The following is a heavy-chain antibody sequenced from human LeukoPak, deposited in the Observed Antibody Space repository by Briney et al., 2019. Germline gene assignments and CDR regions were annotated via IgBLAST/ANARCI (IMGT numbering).Heavy chain of an antibody. CDR1: GFTFSSYW. J-gene: IGHJ5*02. D-gene: IGHD3-10*01. Sequence: GGSLRLSCAASGFTFSSYWMNWVRQAPGKGLEWVANIKQDGSMKNYVDSVKGRFTISRDNAKNSLFLQMNSLRAEDTAVYYCARDPSGSPVFDPWGQGTLVTVSS. CDR3: ARDPSGSPVFDP. CDR2: IKQDGSMK. V-gene: IGHV3-7*01.